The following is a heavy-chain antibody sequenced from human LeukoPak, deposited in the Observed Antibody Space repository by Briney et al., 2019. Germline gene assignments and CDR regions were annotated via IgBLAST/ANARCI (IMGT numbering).Heavy chain of an antibody. V-gene: IGHV4-39*01. Sequence: KPSETLSLTCTVSGGSISSSSYYWGWIRQPPGKVLEWIGSIYYSGSTYYNPSLKSRVTISVDTSKNQFSLKLSSVTAADTAVYYCATSRAFQGWYWVDYWGQGTLVTVSS. CDR1: GGSISSSSYY. J-gene: IGHJ4*02. CDR2: IYYSGST. CDR3: ATSRAFQGWYWVDY. D-gene: IGHD6-19*01.